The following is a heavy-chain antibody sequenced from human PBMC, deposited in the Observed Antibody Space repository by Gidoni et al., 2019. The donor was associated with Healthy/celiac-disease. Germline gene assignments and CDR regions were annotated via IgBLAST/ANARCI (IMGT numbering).Heavy chain of an antibody. Sequence: QVQLQESGPGLVKPSRTLSLTCALSGGSSSSSNWLSWVRQPPGKELDWIGAIYHSGSTNYNPSLKSRVTISVDKSNNQFSMKLSSVTAADTAVYYCARSTGEGESQSDINWFDPWGQGTLVTVSS. D-gene: IGHD3-16*01. V-gene: IGHV4-4*02. CDR2: IYHSGST. J-gene: IGHJ5*02. CDR3: ARSTGEGESQSDINWFDP. CDR1: GGSSSSSNW.